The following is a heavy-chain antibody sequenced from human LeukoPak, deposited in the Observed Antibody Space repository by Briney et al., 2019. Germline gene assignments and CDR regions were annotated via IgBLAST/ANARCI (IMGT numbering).Heavy chain of an antibody. D-gene: IGHD5-12*01. CDR3: ASEVVATITPIY. V-gene: IGHV1-69*04. Sequence: ASVKVSCKASGGTFSSHAISWVRQAPGQGLEWMGRIIPILGIANYAQKFQGRVTITADKSTSTAYMELSSLRSEDTAVYYCASEVVATITPIYWGQGTLVTVSS. J-gene: IGHJ4*02. CDR2: IIPILGIA. CDR1: GGTFSSHA.